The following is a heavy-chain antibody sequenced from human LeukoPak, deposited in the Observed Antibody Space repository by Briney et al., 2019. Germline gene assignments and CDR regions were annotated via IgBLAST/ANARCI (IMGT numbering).Heavy chain of an antibody. CDR3: TSATGSSSLLVDY. J-gene: IGHJ4*02. V-gene: IGHV3-73*01. CDR2: IRSKANSYAT. Sequence: EPGGSLRLSCAASGFTFSGSAMHWVRQASGKGLEWVGRIRSKANSYATAYAASAKGRFTISRDDSKNTAYLQMNSLKTEDTAVYYCTSATGSSSLLVDYWGQGTLVTVSS. CDR1: GFTFSGSA. D-gene: IGHD6-6*01.